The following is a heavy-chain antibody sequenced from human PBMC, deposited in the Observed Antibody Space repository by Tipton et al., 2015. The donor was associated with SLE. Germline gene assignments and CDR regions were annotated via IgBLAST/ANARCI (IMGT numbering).Heavy chain of an antibody. CDR1: GYSISSGYY. D-gene: IGHD3-10*01. V-gene: IGHV4-38-2*02. J-gene: IGHJ4*02. CDR2: IYHTGNT. CDR3: ARDRLGYYGSGSYHY. Sequence: LRLSCAVSGYSISSGYYWDWIRQPPGKGLEWIGSIYHTGNTFYNPSLESRVTISVDTSKNQFSLKLSSVTAADTAVYYCARDRLGYYGSGSYHYWGQGTLVTVSS.